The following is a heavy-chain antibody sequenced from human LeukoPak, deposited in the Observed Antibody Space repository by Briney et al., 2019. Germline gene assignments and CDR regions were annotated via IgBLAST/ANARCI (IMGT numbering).Heavy chain of an antibody. CDR2: INHSGST. CDR1: GGSFSGYY. V-gene: IGHV4-34*01. D-gene: IGHD3-3*01. CDR3: ARRVWSGYTYYYYYMDV. J-gene: IGHJ6*03. Sequence: PSETLSLTCAVYGGSFSGYYWSWIRQPPGKGLEWIGEINHSGSTNYNPSLKSRVTISVDTSKNQFSLKLSSVTAADTAVYYCARRVWSGYTYYYYYMDVWGKGTTVTVSS.